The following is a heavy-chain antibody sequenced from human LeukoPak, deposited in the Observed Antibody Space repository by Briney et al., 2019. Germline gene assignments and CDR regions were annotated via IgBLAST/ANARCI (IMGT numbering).Heavy chain of an antibody. CDR3: ARDKRSEAAAFDP. J-gene: IGHJ5*02. D-gene: IGHD6-13*01. CDR2: INPNSGGT. Sequence: VASVKVSCKASGYTFTGYYMHWVRQAPGQGLEWMGWINPNSGGTNYAQKFQGRVTMTRDTSISTAYMELSRLRSDDTAVYYCARDKRSEAAAFDPWGQGTLVTVSS. V-gene: IGHV1-2*02. CDR1: GYTFTGYY.